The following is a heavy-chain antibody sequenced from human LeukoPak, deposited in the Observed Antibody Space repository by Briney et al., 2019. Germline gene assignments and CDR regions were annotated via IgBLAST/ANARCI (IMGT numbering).Heavy chain of an antibody. J-gene: IGHJ4*02. V-gene: IGHV3-13*01. CDR2: IGTAGDT. CDR3: ASTPSYCSGGSCSDY. CDR1: GFTFSSYD. Sequence: GGSLRLSCAASGFTFSSYDMHWVRQATGKGLEWVSAIGTAGDTYYPGSVKGRFTISRENAKNSLYLQMNSLRAGDTAVYYCASTPSYCSGGSCSDYWGQGTLVTVSS. D-gene: IGHD2-15*01.